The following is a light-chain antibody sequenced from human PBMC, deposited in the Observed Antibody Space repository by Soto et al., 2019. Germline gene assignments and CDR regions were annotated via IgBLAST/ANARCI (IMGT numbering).Light chain of an antibody. CDR2: DAS. V-gene: IGKV3-15*01. J-gene: IGKJ5*01. Sequence: MTQSPATLSLSPGERATLSCRASQSVSSNLAWYQQKPGQAPRILMYDASTRATGISARFSGSGSGTEFTLTISSLQSEDFAVYYCQQYHNWPITFGQGTRLEIK. CDR1: QSVSSN. CDR3: QQYHNWPIT.